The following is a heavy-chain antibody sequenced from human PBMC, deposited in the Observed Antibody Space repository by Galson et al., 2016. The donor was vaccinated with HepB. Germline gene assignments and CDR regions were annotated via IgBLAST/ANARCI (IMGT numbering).Heavy chain of an antibody. J-gene: IGHJ5*02. CDR2: IWPDDSNT. V-gene: IGHV5-51*01. CDR1: GYSFSNHW. D-gene: IGHD3-3*01. Sequence: QSGAEVKKPGESLKIPCKGSGYSFSNHWIGWVRQMPGKGPEWMGIIWPDDSNTIYSPSFQGQVTISADKSISTAYLQWSSLEASDTAMYFCARHGNTRSQFNWFDPWGQGTLVTVSS. CDR3: ARHGNTRSQFNWFDP.